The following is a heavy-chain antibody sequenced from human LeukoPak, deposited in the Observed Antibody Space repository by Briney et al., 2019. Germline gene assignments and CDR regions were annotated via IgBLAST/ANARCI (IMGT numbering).Heavy chain of an antibody. V-gene: IGHV3-23*01. CDR3: ATPRPYYDFWSGYWSDYYYGMDV. D-gene: IGHD3-3*01. Sequence: PGGSLRLSCAASGFTFSSYAMSWVRQAPGKGLEWVSAISGSGGSTYYADSVKGRFTISRDNSKNTLYLQMNSRRAADTAVYYCATPRPYYDFWSGYWSDYYYGMDVWGQGTTVTVSS. CDR1: GFTFSSYA. CDR2: ISGSGGST. J-gene: IGHJ6*02.